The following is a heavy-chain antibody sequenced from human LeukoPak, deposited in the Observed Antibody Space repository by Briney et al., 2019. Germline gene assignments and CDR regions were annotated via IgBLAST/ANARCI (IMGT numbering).Heavy chain of an antibody. J-gene: IGHJ3*02. CDR3: ARGQAEEMLALDI. D-gene: IGHD5-24*01. V-gene: IGHV4-59*01. Sequence: SETLSLTCTVSGGSISSYYWSWIRQPPGKGLEWIGYIYYSGSTNYNPSLKSRVTISVDTSKNQFSLKLSSVTAADTAVYYCARGQAEEMLALDIWGQGTMVTVSS. CDR2: IYYSGST. CDR1: GGSISSYY.